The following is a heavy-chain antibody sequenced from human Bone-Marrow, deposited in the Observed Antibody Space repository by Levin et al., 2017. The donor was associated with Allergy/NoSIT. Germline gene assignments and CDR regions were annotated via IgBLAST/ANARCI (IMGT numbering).Heavy chain of an antibody. V-gene: IGHV4-59*01. J-gene: IGHJ3*02. Sequence: SETLSLTCTVSGGSIRTYHWSWIRQPPGKGLEWIGYIYYSGSTTYNPSLKSRVTISVDTSKNQFSLKLSSVTAAETAVYYCARHNSFGYSDAFDIWGQGTMVTVSS. D-gene: IGHD5-18*01. CDR1: GGSIRTYH. CDR2: IYYSGST. CDR3: ARHNSFGYSDAFDI.